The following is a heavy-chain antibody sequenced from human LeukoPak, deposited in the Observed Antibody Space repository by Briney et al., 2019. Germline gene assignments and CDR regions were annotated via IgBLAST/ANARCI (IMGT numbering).Heavy chain of an antibody. CDR1: GGSISSSSYY. CDR2: INHSGST. D-gene: IGHD2-15*01. J-gene: IGHJ4*02. Sequence: SETLSLTCTVSGGSISSSSYYWGWIRQPPGKGLEWIGEINHSGSTNYNPSLKSRVTISVDTSKNQFSLKLSSVTAADTAVYYCASVQGIGGEVAAADYWGQGTLVTVSS. CDR3: ASVQGIGGEVAAADY. V-gene: IGHV4-39*07.